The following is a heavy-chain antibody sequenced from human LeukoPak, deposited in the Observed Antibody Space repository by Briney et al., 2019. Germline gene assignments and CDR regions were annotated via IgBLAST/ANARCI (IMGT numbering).Heavy chain of an antibody. J-gene: IGHJ5*02. V-gene: IGHV1-24*01. CDR1: GYTLTELS. CDR3: ATVEGPPVDWFDT. Sequence: ASVKVSCKVSGYTLTELSMHWVRQAPGKGLEWMGGFDPEDGATNYAQKFQGRVTMTEDTSTDTAYMELSSLRSEDTAVYYCATVEGPPVDWFDTWGQGTLVTVSS. CDR2: FDPEDGAT.